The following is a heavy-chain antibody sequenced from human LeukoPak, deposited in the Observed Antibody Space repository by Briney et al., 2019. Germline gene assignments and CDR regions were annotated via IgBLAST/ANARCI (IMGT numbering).Heavy chain of an antibody. CDR1: GGTFSSYA. Sequence: SAKVSCKASGGTFSSYAISWVRQAPGQGLEWMGRIIPILGIANYAQKFQGRVTITADKSTSTAYMELSSLRSEDTAVYYCASRPVTEGYGMDVWGQGTTVTVSS. CDR2: IIPILGIA. D-gene: IGHD4-11*01. V-gene: IGHV1-69*04. J-gene: IGHJ6*02. CDR3: ASRPVTEGYGMDV.